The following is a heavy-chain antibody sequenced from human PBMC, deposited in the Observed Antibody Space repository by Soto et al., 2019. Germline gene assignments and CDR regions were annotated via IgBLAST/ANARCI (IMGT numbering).Heavy chain of an antibody. J-gene: IGHJ4*02. CDR3: ARSIVVVTAADN. CDR2: INAGNGNT. Sequence: ASVKVSCKASGYTFTSYDMHWVRQAPGQRLEWMGWINAGNGNTKYSQKFQGRVTITRDTSASTAYMELSSLRSEDTAVYYCARSIVVVTAADNWGQGTLVTV. CDR1: GYTFTSYD. D-gene: IGHD2-21*02. V-gene: IGHV1-3*01.